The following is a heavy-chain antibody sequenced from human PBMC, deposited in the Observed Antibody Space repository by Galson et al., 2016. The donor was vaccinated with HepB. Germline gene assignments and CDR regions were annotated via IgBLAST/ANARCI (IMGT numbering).Heavy chain of an antibody. CDR3: VSPSGYCSSLSCPFDY. J-gene: IGHJ4*02. CDR1: GFTFRDFA. CDR2: ISYNSGDET. V-gene: IGHV3-23*01. Sequence: SLRLSCAASGFTFRDFAMTWVRQTPGKGLEWVSAISYNSGDETYFADSVRGRFTISRDNSKDTLYLQMHRLRVEDTAVYYCVSPSGYCSSLSCPFDYWGPGTLVSVSS. D-gene: IGHD2-2*01.